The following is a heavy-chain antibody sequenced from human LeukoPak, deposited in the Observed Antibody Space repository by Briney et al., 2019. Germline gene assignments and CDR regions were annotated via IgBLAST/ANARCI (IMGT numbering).Heavy chain of an antibody. CDR3: AREWSGSYWKQQAYSPY. CDR1: GFTFSSYS. V-gene: IGHV3-21*01. Sequence: GGSLRLSCAASGFTFSSYSMNWVRQAPGKGLEWVSSISSSSSYIYYADSVKGRFTISRDNAKNSLYLQMNSLRAEDTAVYYCAREWSGSYWKQQAYSPYWGQGTLVTVSS. J-gene: IGHJ4*02. CDR2: ISSSSSYI. D-gene: IGHD1-26*01.